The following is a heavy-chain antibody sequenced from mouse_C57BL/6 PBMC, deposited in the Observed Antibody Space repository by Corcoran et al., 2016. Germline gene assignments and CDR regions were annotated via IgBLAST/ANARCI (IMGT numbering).Heavy chain of an antibody. CDR1: GYTFTDYY. J-gene: IGHJ1*03. Sequence: EVQLQQSGPELVKPGASVKISCKASGYTFTDYYMNWVKQSHGKSLEWIGDINPNNGGTSYNQKFKVKATLTVDKSSSTAYMELRSLTSEDSAVYYCARSVLRRYFDVWGTGTTVTVSS. V-gene: IGHV1-26*01. CDR3: ARSVLRRYFDV. CDR2: INPNNGGT. D-gene: IGHD2-4*01.